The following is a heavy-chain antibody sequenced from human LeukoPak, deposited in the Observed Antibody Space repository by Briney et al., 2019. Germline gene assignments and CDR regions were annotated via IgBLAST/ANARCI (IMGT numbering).Heavy chain of an antibody. CDR1: GFTFSNFA. J-gene: IGHJ4*02. CDR3: TKNYDFWSGYSTEQNPFDY. CDR2: ISTRGDRT. Sequence: PGGSLRLSCAASGFTFSNFAMSWVRQSPGKGLEWVSGISTRGDRTYLADSVKGRFTISRDNSKNTLSLQMNCLRAEDTAVYYCTKNYDFWSGYSTEQNPFDYWGQGTLVTVSS. V-gene: IGHV3-23*01. D-gene: IGHD3-3*01.